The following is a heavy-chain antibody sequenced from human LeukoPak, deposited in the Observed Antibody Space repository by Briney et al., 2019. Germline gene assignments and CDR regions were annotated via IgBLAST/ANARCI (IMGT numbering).Heavy chain of an antibody. CDR3: ARGSSRDIVVVPAAGYAFDI. CDR1: GYTFTSYG. Sequence: ASVKVSCKASGYTFTSYGISWVRQAPGQGLEWMGWISAYNGNTNYAQKLQGRVTMTTDTSTSTAYMELRSLRSDDTAVYYCARGSSRDIVVVPAAGYAFDIWGQGTMVTLSS. V-gene: IGHV1-18*01. CDR2: ISAYNGNT. J-gene: IGHJ3*02. D-gene: IGHD2-2*01.